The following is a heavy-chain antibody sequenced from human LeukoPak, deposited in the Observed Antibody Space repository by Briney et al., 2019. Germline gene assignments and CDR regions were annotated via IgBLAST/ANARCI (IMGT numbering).Heavy chain of an antibody. CDR3: ARRGAHGDYFVDY. V-gene: IGHV4-38-2*02. J-gene: IGHJ4*02. CDR1: GDSINGYY. D-gene: IGHD4-17*01. Sequence: PSETLSLTCTVSGDSINGYYWGWIRQPPGKGLEWIGNIYHSGSTYYNPSLKSRVSISVDTSKNQFSLRLTSVTAADTAVYYCARRGAHGDYFVDYWGQGTRVTVSS. CDR2: IYHSGST.